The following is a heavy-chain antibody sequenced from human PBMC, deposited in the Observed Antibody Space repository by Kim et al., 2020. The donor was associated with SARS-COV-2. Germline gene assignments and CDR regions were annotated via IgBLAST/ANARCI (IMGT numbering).Heavy chain of an antibody. CDR1: GYIFTSYY. CDR2: INPSGGST. Sequence: ASVKVSCKASGYIFTSYYMNWVRQAPGQGLEWMGIINPSGGSTTYAQKFQGRVNMTRDTSTSTVYMELSSLRSEDTAVYYCARDNYDSSGYYSYYYGMDVWGQGTTVTVSS. CDR3: ARDNYDSSGYYSYYYGMDV. V-gene: IGHV1-46*01. J-gene: IGHJ6*02. D-gene: IGHD3-22*01.